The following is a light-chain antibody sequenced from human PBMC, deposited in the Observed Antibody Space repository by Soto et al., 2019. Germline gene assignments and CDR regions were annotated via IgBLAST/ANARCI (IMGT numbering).Light chain of an antibody. CDR2: KAS. CDR3: QQYNSYST. J-gene: IGKJ1*01. Sequence: DIQMTQSPSTLSASVGDRVTITCRASQSISSWLAWYQQKPGKAPKLLIYKASSLQSGVPSRFSGSGSGTGFPLTISSLQPDDVATYYCQQYNSYSTFGQGTKVEIK. V-gene: IGKV1-5*03. CDR1: QSISSW.